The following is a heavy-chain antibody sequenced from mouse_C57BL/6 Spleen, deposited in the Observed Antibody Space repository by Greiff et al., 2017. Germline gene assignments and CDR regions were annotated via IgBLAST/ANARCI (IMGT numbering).Heavy chain of an antibody. Sequence: EVQLQQSGPELVKPGASVKISCKASGYSFTGYYMNWVKQSPEKSLEWIGEINPSTGGTTYNQKFKAKATLTVDKSSSTAYMQLKSLTSEDSAVYYCARGGITTVVRYFDVWGTGTTVTVSS. J-gene: IGHJ1*03. CDR1: GYSFTGYY. V-gene: IGHV1-42*01. CDR3: ARGGITTVVRYFDV. D-gene: IGHD1-1*01. CDR2: INPSTGGT.